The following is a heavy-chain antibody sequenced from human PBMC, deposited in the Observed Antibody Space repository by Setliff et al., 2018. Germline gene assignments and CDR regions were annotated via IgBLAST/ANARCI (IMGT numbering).Heavy chain of an antibody. J-gene: IGHJ4*02. CDR1: GGSISTKNYY. D-gene: IGHD5-18*01. CDR2: IYYSGGT. V-gene: IGHV4-39*01. Sequence: SETLSLTCTVSGGSISTKNYYWGWIRQPPGKGLEWIGNIYYSGGTYYSPSLKSRVTISVDTSENQFSQKLNSVTAADTAVYYCAGGGGWIQLFDYWGLGTQVTVSS. CDR3: AGGGGWIQLFDY.